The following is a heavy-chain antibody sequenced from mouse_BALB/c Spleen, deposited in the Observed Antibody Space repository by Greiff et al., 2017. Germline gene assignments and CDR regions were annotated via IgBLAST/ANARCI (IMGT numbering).Heavy chain of an antibody. V-gene: IGHV1-14*01. J-gene: IGHJ4*01. D-gene: IGHD1-1*02. CDR2: INPYNDGT. Sequence: EVKLVESGPELVKPGASVKMSCKASGYTFTSYVMHWVKQKPGQGLEWIGYINPYNDGTKYNEKFKGKATLTSDKSSSTAYMELSSLTSEDSAVYYCARWGGNYAMDYWGQGTSVTVSS. CDR1: GYTFTSYV. CDR3: ARWGGNYAMDY.